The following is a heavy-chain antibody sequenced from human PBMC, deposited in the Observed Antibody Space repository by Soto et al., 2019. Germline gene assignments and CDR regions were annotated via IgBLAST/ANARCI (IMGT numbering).Heavy chain of an antibody. CDR3: ARDKTTSDFDY. CDR2: INHSGST. J-gene: IGHJ4*02. D-gene: IGHD1-26*01. V-gene: IGHV4-34*01. CDR1: GGSFSGYY. Sequence: PSESLYLTCAVYGGSFSGYYLTWIRQPPGTGLEWIGEINHSGSTNYNPSLKSRVTISVDTSKNQFSLKLTSVTAADTAVYYCARDKTTSDFDYRAQGTLLTISS.